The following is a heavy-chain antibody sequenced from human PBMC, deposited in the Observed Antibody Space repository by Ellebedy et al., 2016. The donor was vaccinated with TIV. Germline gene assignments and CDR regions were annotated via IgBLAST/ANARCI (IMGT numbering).Heavy chain of an antibody. V-gene: IGHV3-72*01. CDR3: TAGAPGSGSHDR. CDR1: GFMFSEYV. D-gene: IGHD2-15*01. J-gene: IGHJ5*02. Sequence: GGSLRLSCAASGFMFSEYVLDWVRQAPGKGLEWVGRVRQAVRSYTTEYAASVKGRFSISRDDSKISLYLQMNSLKAEDTALYYCTAGAPGSGSHDRWGQGTLVTVSS. CDR2: VRQAVRSYTT.